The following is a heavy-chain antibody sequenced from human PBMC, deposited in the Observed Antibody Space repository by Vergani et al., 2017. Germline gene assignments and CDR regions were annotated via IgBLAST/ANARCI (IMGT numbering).Heavy chain of an antibody. CDR3: ASSYSSSDHAFDI. CDR1: GFTFSSYS. Sequence: EVQLVESGGGLVKPGGSLRLSCAASGFTFSSYSMNWVRQAPEKGLEWVSSISSSSSYIYYADSVKGRFTISRDNAKNSLYLQMNSLRAEDTAVYYCASSYSSSDHAFDIWGQGTMVTVSS. V-gene: IGHV3-21*01. D-gene: IGHD6-6*01. J-gene: IGHJ3*02. CDR2: ISSSSSYI.